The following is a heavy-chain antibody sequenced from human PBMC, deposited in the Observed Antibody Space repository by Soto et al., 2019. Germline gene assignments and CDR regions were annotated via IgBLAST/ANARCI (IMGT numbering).Heavy chain of an antibody. V-gene: IGHV3-74*01. J-gene: IGHJ4*02. CDR2: INSDGSST. CDR1: GFTFSRYP. D-gene: IGHD3-16*01. Sequence: AGGSLRLSCAASGFTFSRYPMHWVRQAPGKGLVWVSRINSDGSSTRYADSVKGRFTVSRDNAKNTLYLEMNSLRAEDTAVYYCARGSSYALEYWGQGTLVTVSS. CDR3: ARGSSYALEY.